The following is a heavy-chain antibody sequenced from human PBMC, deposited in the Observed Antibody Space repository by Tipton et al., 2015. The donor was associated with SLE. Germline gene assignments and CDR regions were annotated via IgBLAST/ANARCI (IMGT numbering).Heavy chain of an antibody. CDR1: GYTFSLFG. D-gene: IGHD3-9*01. CDR3: ARDRGEYYDILTGDLAGEGYFDY. V-gene: IGHV1-18*01. CDR2: ISAYNGNT. Sequence: QVQLVQSGAEVKKPGASVKVSCKTSGYTFSLFGFSWVRQAPGQGLEWMGWISAYNGNTNYAQKLQGRVTMTTDTSTSTVYMELRSLRSDDTAIYYCARDRGEYYDILTGDLAGEGYFDYWGQGTVVTVSS. J-gene: IGHJ4*02.